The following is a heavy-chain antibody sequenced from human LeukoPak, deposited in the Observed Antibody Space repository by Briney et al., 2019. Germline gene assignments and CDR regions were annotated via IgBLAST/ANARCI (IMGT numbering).Heavy chain of an antibody. CDR2: FDPEKSER. V-gene: IGHV1-24*01. CDR3: ATGNSLGYCKGGRCFNY. J-gene: IGHJ4*02. D-gene: IGHD2-15*01. Sequence: ASVKVSCKVSGDTLSELPMHWVRQAPGKGLEWMGGFDPEKSERIYAQNLRGRVTMTEETSTDTAFLEFSSLTSEDTAVYYCATGNSLGYCKGGRCFNYWGQGTQVIVSS. CDR1: GDTLSELP.